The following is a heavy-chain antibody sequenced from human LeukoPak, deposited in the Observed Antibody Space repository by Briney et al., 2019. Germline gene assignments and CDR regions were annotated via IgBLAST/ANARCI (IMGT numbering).Heavy chain of an antibody. D-gene: IGHD6-19*01. V-gene: IGHV4-38-2*02. CDR2: IYHSGST. J-gene: IGHJ4*02. CDR3: ARKASGVDHSSGWSHYTPGTYFDY. Sequence: PSETLSLTCTVSGYSISSGYYWGWVRQPPGKGLEWIGIIYHSGSTYYNPSLKSRVTISVDTSKNQFSLKLSSVTAADTAVYYCARKASGVDHSSGWSHYTPGTYFDYWGQGTLVTVSS. CDR1: GYSISSGYY.